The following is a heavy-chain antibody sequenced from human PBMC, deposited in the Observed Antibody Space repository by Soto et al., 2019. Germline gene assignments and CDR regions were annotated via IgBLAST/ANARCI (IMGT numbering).Heavy chain of an antibody. CDR3: ARDRPIGFGELLSYYYYGMDV. CDR2: IIPIFGTA. J-gene: IGHJ6*02. CDR1: GGTFSSYA. V-gene: IGHV1-69*13. D-gene: IGHD3-10*01. Sequence: SVKVSCKASGGTFSSYAISWVRQAPGQGLEWMGGIIPIFGTANYAQKFQGRVTITADESTSTAYMELSSLRSEDTAVYYCARDRPIGFGELLSYYYYGMDVWGQGTTVTVSS.